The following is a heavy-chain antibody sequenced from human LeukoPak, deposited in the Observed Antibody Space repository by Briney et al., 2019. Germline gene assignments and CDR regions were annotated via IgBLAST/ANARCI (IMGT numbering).Heavy chain of an antibody. J-gene: IGHJ3*02. Sequence: GGSLRLSCAASGFTFDRYTMHWVRQAPGKGLEWVSGLTWDSNTEDYADSVKGRFTISRDNAKNSLYLQMNSLRVEDMALYFCTRGTWGNAFDIWGQGTMVTVSS. CDR1: GFTFDRYT. CDR2: LTWDSNTE. D-gene: IGHD3-16*01. CDR3: TRGTWGNAFDI. V-gene: IGHV3-9*03.